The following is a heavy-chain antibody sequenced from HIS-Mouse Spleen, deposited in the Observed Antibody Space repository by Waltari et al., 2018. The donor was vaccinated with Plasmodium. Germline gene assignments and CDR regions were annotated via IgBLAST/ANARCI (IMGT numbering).Heavy chain of an antibody. Sequence: QGQLVESGGGVVQRGRSLRLSCAASGFTFSSYVMHWVRQAPDKGLEWVAVISYDGSNKYYADSVKGRFTISRDNSKNTLYLQMNSLRAEDTAVYYCAKEGYSSGVFFFDYWGQGTLVTVSS. CDR1: GFTFSSYV. V-gene: IGHV3-30*18. CDR2: ISYDGSNK. CDR3: AKEGYSSGVFFFDY. D-gene: IGHD6-19*01. J-gene: IGHJ4*02.